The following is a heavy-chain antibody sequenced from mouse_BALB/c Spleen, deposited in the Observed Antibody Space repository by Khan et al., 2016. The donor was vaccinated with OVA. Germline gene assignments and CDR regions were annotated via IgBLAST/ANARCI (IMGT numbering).Heavy chain of an antibody. CDR1: GFTFSTFG. CDR2: ISFGSATI. Sequence: EVELVESGGGLVQPGGSRKLSCAASGFTFSTFGMHWVRQAPEKGLEWVAYISFGSATIYYADTVKGRFTISRDNPKNTLFLHMNRIRSEDTAIYDCAGSMITTGYFDVWGAGTTVTVSS. V-gene: IGHV5-17*02. J-gene: IGHJ1*01. CDR3: AGSMITTGYFDV. D-gene: IGHD2-4*01.